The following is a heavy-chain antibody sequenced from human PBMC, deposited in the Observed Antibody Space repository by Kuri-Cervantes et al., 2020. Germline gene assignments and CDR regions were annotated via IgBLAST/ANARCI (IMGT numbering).Heavy chain of an antibody. D-gene: IGHD2-15*01. Sequence: SETLSLTCTVSGGSISSGDYYWSWIRQPPGKGLEWIGYIYYSGSTYYNPSLKSRVTISVDTSKNQFSLKLSSVTAADTAVYYCARYFSDKYCSGGSCLWFDPWGQGTLVTVSS. J-gene: IGHJ5*02. CDR3: ARYFSDKYCSGGSCLWFDP. V-gene: IGHV4-30-4*01. CDR1: GGSISSGDYY. CDR2: IYYSGST.